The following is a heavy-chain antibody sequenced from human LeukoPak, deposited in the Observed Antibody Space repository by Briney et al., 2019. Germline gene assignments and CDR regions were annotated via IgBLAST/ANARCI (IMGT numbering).Heavy chain of an antibody. CDR2: IDSKNGDT. CDR1: GYTFTAYY. V-gene: IGHV1-2*02. D-gene: IGHD2-15*01. J-gene: IGHJ4*02. CDR3: ASEAYCSGGRYFVQRVAS. Sequence: ASVKVSCKASGYTFTAYYMHWVRQAPGQGLEWMGWIDSKNGDTKYAQKFQSRLIITRDTSIGIAYMELRSLISDDTAVYYCASEAYCSGGRYFVQRVASWGQGTPVTVSS.